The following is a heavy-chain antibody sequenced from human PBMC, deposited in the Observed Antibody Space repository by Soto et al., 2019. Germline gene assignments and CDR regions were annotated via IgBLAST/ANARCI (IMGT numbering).Heavy chain of an antibody. Sequence: GESLKISCKGSGYSFTSYWIGWVRQMPGKGLEWIGIIYPGDSDTRYSPSFQGQVTISADKSISTAYLQWSSLKASDTAMYYCARIRPRSPYYYDSSVFFWSFDN. D-gene: IGHD3-22*01. CDR1: GYSFTSYW. CDR3: ARIRPRSPYYYDSSVFFWSFDN. V-gene: IGHV5-51*01. CDR2: IYPGDSDT. J-gene: IGHJ5*01.